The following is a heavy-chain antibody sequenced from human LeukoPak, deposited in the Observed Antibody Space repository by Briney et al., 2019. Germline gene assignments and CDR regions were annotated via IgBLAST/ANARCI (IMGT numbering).Heavy chain of an antibody. CDR3: ASLGGSGSYYITD. D-gene: IGHD3-10*01. Sequence: GASVKVSCKASGYTFTSYDINWVRQVTGQGLEWMGWMNPNSGNTGYVEKFQGRVTMTRDTSTSTAYMELSSLRSEDTAVYYCASLGGSGSYYITDWGQGTLVTVSS. V-gene: IGHV1-8*01. J-gene: IGHJ4*02. CDR1: GYTFTSYD. CDR2: MNPNSGNT.